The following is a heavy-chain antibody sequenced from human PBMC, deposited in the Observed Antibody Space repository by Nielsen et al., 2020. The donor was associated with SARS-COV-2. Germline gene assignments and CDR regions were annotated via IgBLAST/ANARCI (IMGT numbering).Heavy chain of an antibody. V-gene: IGHV3-64*02. CDR3: ARVSGGSLKNSLDL. CDR2: ISGNGDRT. CDR1: GFIFSHYG. D-gene: IGHD3-16*01. Sequence: GESLKISCAASGFIFSHYGIHWVRQAPGKGLEYLSTISGNGDRTYYAESVKGRFTISRDDSKNTMYLQMGSLRVEDTAVYYCARVSGGSLKNSLDLWGQGTRVTVSS. J-gene: IGHJ3*01.